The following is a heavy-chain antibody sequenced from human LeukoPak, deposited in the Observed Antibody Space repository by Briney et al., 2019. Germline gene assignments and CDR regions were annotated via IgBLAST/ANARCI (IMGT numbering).Heavy chain of an antibody. CDR1: GGSISSGGYS. D-gene: IGHD5-18*01. Sequence: NPSQTLSLTCTVSGGSISSGGYSWSWIRQHPGKGLEWIGYIYYSGSTYYNPSLKSRVTISVDTSKNQFSLKLSSVTAADTAVYYCARGGRGYSYGSFDYWGQGTLVTVSS. CDR2: IYYSGST. CDR3: ARGGRGYSYGSFDY. J-gene: IGHJ4*02. V-gene: IGHV4-31*03.